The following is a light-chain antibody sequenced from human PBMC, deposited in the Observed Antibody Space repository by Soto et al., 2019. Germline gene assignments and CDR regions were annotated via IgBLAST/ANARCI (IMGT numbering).Light chain of an antibody. CDR1: SSDVGGQNA. J-gene: IGLJ2*01. CDR2: DVS. CDR3: CSYAGSSTVV. Sequence: QSALTQPASVSGSPGQSITISCTGTSSDVGGQNAVSWYQQHPGKAPKFIIYDVSKRPSGVSSRFSGSKSGNTASLTISGLQAEDGADYYCCSYAGSSTVVFGGGTKVTVL. V-gene: IGLV2-23*02.